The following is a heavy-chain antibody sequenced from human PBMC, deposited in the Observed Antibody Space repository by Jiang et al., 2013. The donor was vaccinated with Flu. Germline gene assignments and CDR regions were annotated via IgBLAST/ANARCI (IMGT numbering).Heavy chain of an antibody. D-gene: IGHD3-22*01. CDR1: GFSLSTSGVG. V-gene: IGHV2-70*01. CDR2: IDWDDDK. CDR3: ARMRATYYYNSGAYYFDH. Sequence: VKPTQTLTLTCTFSGFSLSTSGVGVGWIRQPPGKALEWLAVIDWDDDKHYSTSLKTRLTISKDTSKNXVVLTMTDMDPVDTATYYCARMRATYYYNSGAYYFDHWGQGTLVTVSS. J-gene: IGHJ4*02.